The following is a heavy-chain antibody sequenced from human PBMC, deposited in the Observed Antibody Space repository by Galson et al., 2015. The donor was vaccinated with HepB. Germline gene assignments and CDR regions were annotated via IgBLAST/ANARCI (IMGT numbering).Heavy chain of an antibody. CDR1: GYSFTSYW. Sequence: QSGAEVKKPGESLRISCKGSGYSFTSYWISWVRQMPGKGLEWMGRIDPSDSYTSYSPSFQGHVTISADKSISTAYLQWSSLKASTTAMYYCARFTYGSTKTPGGGFDDWGQGTLVTVSS. D-gene: IGHD3-16*01. V-gene: IGHV5-10-1*01. J-gene: IGHJ4*02. CDR2: IDPSDSYT. CDR3: ARFTYGSTKTPGGGFDD.